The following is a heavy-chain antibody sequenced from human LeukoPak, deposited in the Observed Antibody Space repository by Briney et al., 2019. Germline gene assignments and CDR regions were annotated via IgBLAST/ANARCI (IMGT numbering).Heavy chain of an antibody. CDR2: INDSGDYT. CDR3: ARDICSGIGCYPRAPFDY. J-gene: IGHJ4*02. CDR1: GFTFSSHA. Sequence: GGSLRLSCAASGFTFSSHAMSWVRQALGKGLKWVSGINDSGDYTYYTDSVKGRFTISRDNSKNTLYLQMNSLRADDTAVYYCARDICSGIGCYPRAPFDYWGQGTLVTVSS. D-gene: IGHD2-15*01. V-gene: IGHV3-23*01.